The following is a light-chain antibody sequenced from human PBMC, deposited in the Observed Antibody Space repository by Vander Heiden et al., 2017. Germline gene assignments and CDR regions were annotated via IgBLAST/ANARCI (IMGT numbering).Light chain of an antibody. J-gene: IGLJ2*01. CDR1: SSDVGGYNF. Sequence: QSALTQPASVSGSPGQSLTISCTGTSSDVGGYNFVSWYQQHPGKAPKLIIYDVSNRPSGVSNRFSGSKSGNTASLTISGLQAEDEADYYCRSYTTSSTLLFGGGTKLTVL. CDR3: RSYTTSSTLL. CDR2: DVS. V-gene: IGLV2-14*03.